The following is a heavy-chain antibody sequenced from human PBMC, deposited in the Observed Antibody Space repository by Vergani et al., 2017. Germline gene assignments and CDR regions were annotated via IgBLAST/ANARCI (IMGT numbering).Heavy chain of an antibody. CDR1: GYTFTSYG. Sequence: QVQLVQSGAEVKKPGASVKVSCKASGYTFTSYGISWVRQAPGQGLEWMGWISAYNGNTNYPQKPQGRVTMTTDTSTSTAYMELRSLRSDDTAVYYCARDPDIVVVPAAPYYYYYYGMDVWGQGTTVTVSS. V-gene: IGHV1-18*04. J-gene: IGHJ6*02. D-gene: IGHD2-2*01. CDR2: ISAYNGNT. CDR3: ARDPDIVVVPAAPYYYYYYGMDV.